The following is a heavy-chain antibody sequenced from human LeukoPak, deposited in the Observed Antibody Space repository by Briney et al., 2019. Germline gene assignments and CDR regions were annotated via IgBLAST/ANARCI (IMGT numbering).Heavy chain of an antibody. CDR1: GFTFSSYS. Sequence: GGSLRLSCAASGFTFSSYSMNWVRQAPGKRLEWVSYISSSSSTIYYADSVKGRFTISRDNAKNSLYLQMNSLRAEDTAVYYCARWGPLEEQWLVGVAAFDIWGQGTMVTVSS. V-gene: IGHV3-48*01. CDR3: ARWGPLEEQWLVGVAAFDI. J-gene: IGHJ3*02. D-gene: IGHD6-19*01. CDR2: ISSSSSTI.